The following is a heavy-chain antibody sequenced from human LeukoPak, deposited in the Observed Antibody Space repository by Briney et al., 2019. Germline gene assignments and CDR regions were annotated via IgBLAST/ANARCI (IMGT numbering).Heavy chain of an antibody. J-gene: IGHJ5*02. CDR2: INTNTGNP. CDR3: ARNPKRITIFGVVIPNWFDP. V-gene: IGHV7-4-1*02. Sequence: ASVKVSCKASGYTFTSYAMNWVRQAPGQGLERMGWINTNTGNPTYAQGFTGRFVFSLDTSVSTAYLQISSLKAEDTAVYYCARNPKRITIFGVVIPNWFDPWGQGTLVTVSS. D-gene: IGHD3-3*01. CDR1: GYTFTSYA.